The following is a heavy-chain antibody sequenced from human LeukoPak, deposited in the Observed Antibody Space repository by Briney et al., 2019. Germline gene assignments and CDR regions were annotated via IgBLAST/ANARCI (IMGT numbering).Heavy chain of an antibody. CDR2: INHSGNT. V-gene: IGHV4-34*01. CDR3: ARDYYDSSGYYYDYWYFDL. D-gene: IGHD3-22*01. Sequence: PSETLSLTCAVYGGSFSDSYWSWIRQPPGKGLEWIGGINHSGNTNYNPSLKSRVTISVDTSKYQFSLKLSSVTAADTAVYYCARDYYDSSGYYYDYWYFDLWGRGTLVTVSS. J-gene: IGHJ2*01. CDR1: GGSFSDSY.